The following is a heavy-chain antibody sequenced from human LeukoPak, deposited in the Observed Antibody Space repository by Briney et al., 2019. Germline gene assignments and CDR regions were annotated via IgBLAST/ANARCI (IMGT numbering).Heavy chain of an antibody. CDR3: ARGGGLDV. CDR1: GFTFSSYS. J-gene: IGHJ6*02. Sequence: PGGSLILSRAASGFTFSSYSMNWARQAPGKGLEWVASINHNGNVNYYVDSVKGRFTISRDNAKNSLYLQMSNLRAEDTVVYFCARGGGLDVWGQGATVTVSS. D-gene: IGHD3-16*01. V-gene: IGHV3-7*03. CDR2: INHNGNVN.